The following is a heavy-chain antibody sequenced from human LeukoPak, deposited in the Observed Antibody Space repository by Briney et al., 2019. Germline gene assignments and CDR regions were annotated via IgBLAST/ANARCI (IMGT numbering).Heavy chain of an antibody. V-gene: IGHV1-2*02. CDR1: GYTFTGYY. CDR2: INPNSGGT. CDR3: AREGRRYYGSGIYNFDY. Sequence: ASVKVSRKASGYTFTGYYMHWVRQAPGQGLEWMGWINPNSGGTNYAQKFQGRVTMTRDTSISTAYMELSRLRSDDTAVYYCAREGRRYYGSGIYNFDYWGQGTLVTVSS. J-gene: IGHJ4*02. D-gene: IGHD3-10*01.